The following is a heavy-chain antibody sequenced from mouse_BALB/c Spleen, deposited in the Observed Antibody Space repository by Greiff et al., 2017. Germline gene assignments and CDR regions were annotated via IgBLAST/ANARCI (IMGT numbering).Heavy chain of an antibody. Sequence: EVKLVESGGGLVQPGGSLKLSCAASGFTFSSYTMSWVRQTPEKRLEWVAYISNGGGSTYYPDTVKGRFTIFRDNAKNTLYLQMSSLKSEDTAMYYCARHGPYYAMDYWGQGTSVTVSS. J-gene: IGHJ4*01. CDR2: ISNGGGST. CDR1: GFTFSSYT. V-gene: IGHV5-12-2*01. CDR3: ARHGPYYAMDY.